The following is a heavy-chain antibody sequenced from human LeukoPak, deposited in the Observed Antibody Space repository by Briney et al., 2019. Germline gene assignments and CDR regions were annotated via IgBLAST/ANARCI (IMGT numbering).Heavy chain of an antibody. CDR3: ATLTGDRLPYFDY. V-gene: IGHV4-39*01. D-gene: IGHD7-27*01. CDR1: GGSISSSGYY. Sequence: PSETLSLTCTVSGGSISSSGYYWGRIRQPPGKGLEWIGSIYYSGSTYYNPSLKSLVTISVDTTKNQFSLKLSSVTAADTAVYYCATLTGDRLPYFDYWGQGTLVTVSS. CDR2: IYYSGST. J-gene: IGHJ4*02.